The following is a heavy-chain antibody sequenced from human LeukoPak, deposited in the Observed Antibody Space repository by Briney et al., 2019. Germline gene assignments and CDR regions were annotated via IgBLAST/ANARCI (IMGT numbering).Heavy chain of an antibody. D-gene: IGHD5-24*01. V-gene: IGHV3-74*01. CDR2: INSDGSST. J-gene: IGHJ6*03. Sequence: GGSLRLSCAASGFTFSSYWMHWVRQAPGKGLVWVSRINSDGSSTSYADSVKGRFTISRDNAKNTLYLQMNSLRAEDTAVYYCARVGRRDGYKGGYYYYYYMDVWGKGTTVTISS. CDR1: GFTFSSYW. CDR3: ARVGRRDGYKGGYYYYYYMDV.